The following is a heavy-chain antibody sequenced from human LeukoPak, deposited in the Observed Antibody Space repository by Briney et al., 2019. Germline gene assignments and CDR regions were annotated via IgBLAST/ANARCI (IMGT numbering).Heavy chain of an antibody. V-gene: IGHV4-38-2*01. J-gene: IGHJ4*02. CDR2: IYHSGST. Sequence: SETLSLTCAVSGYSISSGYYWGWIRQPPGKGLEWIGSIYHSGSTYYNPSLKSRVTISVDTSKNQFSLKLSSVTAADTAVYYCARSSITIFGVVSEYYFDYWGQGTLVTVSS. CDR1: GYSISSGYY. CDR3: ARSSITIFGVVSEYYFDY. D-gene: IGHD3-3*01.